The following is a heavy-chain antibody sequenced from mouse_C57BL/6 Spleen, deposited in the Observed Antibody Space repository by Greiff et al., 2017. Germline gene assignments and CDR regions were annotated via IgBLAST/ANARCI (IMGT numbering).Heavy chain of an antibody. V-gene: IGHV1-61*01. CDR3: ASSTTVSYWYFDV. Sequence: QVQLKQPGAELVRPGSSVKLSCKASGYTFTSYWMDWVKQRPGQGLEWIGNIYPSDSETHYNQKFKDKATLTVDKSSSTAYMQLSSLTSEDSAVYYCASSTTVSYWYFDVWGTGTTVTVSS. D-gene: IGHD1-1*01. CDR1: GYTFTSYW. J-gene: IGHJ1*03. CDR2: IYPSDSET.